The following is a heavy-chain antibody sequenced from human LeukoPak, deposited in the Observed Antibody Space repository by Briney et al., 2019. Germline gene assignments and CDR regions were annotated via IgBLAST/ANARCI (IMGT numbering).Heavy chain of an antibody. Sequence: GGSLRLSCAASGFTFSSYSMNWVRQAPGKGLEWVSYVSSSSSTIYYADSVKGRFTISRDNAKNSLYLQMNSLRAEDTAVYYCARQRDYYYGMDVWGQGTTVTVSS. J-gene: IGHJ6*02. V-gene: IGHV3-48*01. CDR1: GFTFSSYS. CDR3: ARQRDYYYGMDV. CDR2: VSSSSSTI.